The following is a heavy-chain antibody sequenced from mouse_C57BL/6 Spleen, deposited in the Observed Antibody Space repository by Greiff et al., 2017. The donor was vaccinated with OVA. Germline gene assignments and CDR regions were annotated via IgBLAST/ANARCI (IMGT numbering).Heavy chain of an antibody. V-gene: IGHV5-4*01. D-gene: IGHD2-4*01. Sequence: EVKVVESGGGLVKPGGSLKLSCAASGFTFSSYAMSWVRQTPEKRLEWVATISDGGSYTYYPDNVKGRFTISRDNAKNNLYLQMSHLKSEDTAMYYCAREGGYDYDGFAYWGQGTLVTVSA. CDR2: ISDGGSYT. J-gene: IGHJ3*01. CDR1: GFTFSSYA. CDR3: AREGGYDYDGFAY.